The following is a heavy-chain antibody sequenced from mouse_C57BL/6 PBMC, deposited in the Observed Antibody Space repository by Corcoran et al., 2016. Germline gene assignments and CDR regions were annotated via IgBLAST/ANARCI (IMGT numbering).Heavy chain of an antibody. J-gene: IGHJ4*01. CDR2: INTYSGVP. CDR3: ARGAMDY. CDR1: GYTFTTYG. Sequence: QIQFVQSGPELKKPGETVKISCKASGYTFTTYGMSWVKQAPGKGLKWMGWINTYSGVPTYADDFKGRFAFSLETSASTAYLQINNLKNEDTATYFCARGAMDYWGQRTSVTVPS. V-gene: IGHV9-3*01.